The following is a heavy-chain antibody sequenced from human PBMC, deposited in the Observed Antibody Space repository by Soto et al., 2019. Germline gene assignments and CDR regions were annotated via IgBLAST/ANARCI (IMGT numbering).Heavy chain of an antibody. D-gene: IGHD2-2*01. V-gene: IGHV3-48*01. CDR3: ARDYCSSTSCMAV. Sequence: EVQLVESGGGLVQPGGSLRLSCAASGFTFSSYSMNWVRQAPGKGLEWISYISTSGSSISYADSVKGRFTLSRDNAKNPLYLQMNSLRAEDTAVYYCARDYCSSTSCMAVWGQGTTVTVSS. J-gene: IGHJ6*02. CDR1: GFTFSSYS. CDR2: ISTSGSSI.